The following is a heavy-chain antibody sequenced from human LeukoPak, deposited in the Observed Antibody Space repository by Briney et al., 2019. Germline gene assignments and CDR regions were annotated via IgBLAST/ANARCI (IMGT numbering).Heavy chain of an antibody. CDR1: GYTFTRYG. CDR2: ISAYDGNT. Sequence: ASVTVSYKASGYTFTRYGISWLRQAPGQGREWLGWISAYDGNTNYEQMFQGRVTMTTDTSTSTAYMELRSLRSDDTAVYYCARDEVIASAGTPNWFDRWGQGTLVTVSS. J-gene: IGHJ5*02. CDR3: ARDEVIASAGTPNWFDR. V-gene: IGHV1-18*01. D-gene: IGHD6-13*01.